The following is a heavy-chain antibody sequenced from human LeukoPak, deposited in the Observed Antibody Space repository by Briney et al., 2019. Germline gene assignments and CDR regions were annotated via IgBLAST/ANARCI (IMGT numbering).Heavy chain of an antibody. V-gene: IGHV1-69*05. Sequence: SVKVSCKASGGTFSSYAISWVRQAPGQGLEWMGGIIPIFGTANYAQKFQGRVTITTDESTSTAYMELSSLRSEDTAVYYCAGAPVGATTLFDYWGQGTLVTVSS. CDR3: AGAPVGATTLFDY. CDR2: IIPIFGTA. CDR1: GGTFSSYA. D-gene: IGHD1-26*01. J-gene: IGHJ4*02.